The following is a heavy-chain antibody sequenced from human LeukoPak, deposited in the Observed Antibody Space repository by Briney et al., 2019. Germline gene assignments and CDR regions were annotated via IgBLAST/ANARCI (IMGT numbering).Heavy chain of an antibody. CDR3: AKDPTNDYGDYVSRFDY. Sequence: PGRSLRLSCAASGFTFSSYAMHWVRQAPGRGLEWVAVISYDGSNKYYADSVKGRFTISRDNSKNTLYLQMNSLRAEDTAVYYCAKDPTNDYGDYVSRFDYWGQGTLVTVSS. V-gene: IGHV3-30-3*01. CDR2: ISYDGSNK. CDR1: GFTFSSYA. J-gene: IGHJ4*02. D-gene: IGHD4-17*01.